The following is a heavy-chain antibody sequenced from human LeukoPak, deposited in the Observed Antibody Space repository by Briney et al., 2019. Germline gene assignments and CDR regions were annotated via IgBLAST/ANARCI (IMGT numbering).Heavy chain of an antibody. CDR1: GGSLSRNNDN. CDR3: ARQAEYIYEPGWFDP. CDR2: MQYKGST. Sequence: SETLSLSCTVSGGSLSRNNDNWACIRQPPGKGVGWIVSMQYKGSTHYNPSLKSRVTISVDTSKQQFSLKVSSVTAADTAVYYCARQAEYIYEPGWFDPWGQGTLVTVSS. J-gene: IGHJ5*02. V-gene: IGHV4-39*01. D-gene: IGHD5-18*01.